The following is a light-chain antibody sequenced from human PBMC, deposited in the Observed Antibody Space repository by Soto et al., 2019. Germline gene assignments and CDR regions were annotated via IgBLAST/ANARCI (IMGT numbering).Light chain of an antibody. Sequence: QSVLTQPASVSGSPGQSITISCTGTSSDVGGYNYVSWYQQHPGKAHKLKIYDVSNRPSGVSNRFSGSKSGNTASLTISGLQAEDEADYYCSSYTSSSTQVFGTGTKVNVL. CDR3: SSYTSSSTQV. CDR1: SSDVGGYNY. CDR2: DVS. J-gene: IGLJ1*01. V-gene: IGLV2-14*01.